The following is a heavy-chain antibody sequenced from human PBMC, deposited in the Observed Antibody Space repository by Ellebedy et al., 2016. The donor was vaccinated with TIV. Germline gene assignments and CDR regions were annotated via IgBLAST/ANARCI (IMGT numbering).Heavy chain of an antibody. D-gene: IGHD1-1*01. V-gene: IGHV3-23*01. Sequence: PGGSLRLSCAASGFTFSSYAMSWVRQTPGEGLEWVSSIGGGGGTTYYADSVKGRFTISRDNSKNTLFLQMNSLRAEDTAVYYCAKTGQLDSWGQGTLVTVSS. CDR2: IGGGGGTT. CDR1: GFTFSSYA. CDR3: AKTGQLDS. J-gene: IGHJ4*02.